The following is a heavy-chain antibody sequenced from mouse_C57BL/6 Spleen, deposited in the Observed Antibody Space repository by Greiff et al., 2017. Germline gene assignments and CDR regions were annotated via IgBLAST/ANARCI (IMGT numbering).Heavy chain of an antibody. D-gene: IGHD2-2*01. CDR1: GYTFTDYE. Sequence: QVQLQQSGAELVRPGASVTLSCKASGYTFTDYEMHWVKQTPVHGLEWIGAIDPETGGTAYNQKFKGKAILTADKSSSTAYMELRSLTSEDSAVYYCTRLMVTTLYFDYWGQGTTLTVSS. CDR3: TRLMVTTLYFDY. CDR2: IDPETGGT. J-gene: IGHJ2*01. V-gene: IGHV1-15*01.